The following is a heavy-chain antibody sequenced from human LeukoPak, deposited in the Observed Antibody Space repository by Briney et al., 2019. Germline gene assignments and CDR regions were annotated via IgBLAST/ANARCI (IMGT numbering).Heavy chain of an antibody. CDR3: ARWEYFFDY. CDR2: IKPDGSEK. J-gene: IGHJ4*02. Sequence: GGSLRLSCAASGFRFSSYWMTWVRQAPGRGLEWVATIKPDGSEKYYVDSVKGRFTMSRDNAKNSLYLQVNSLRVEDTAVYYCARWEYFFDYWGQGTLVTVSS. CDR1: GFRFSSYW. V-gene: IGHV3-7*04. D-gene: IGHD1-26*01.